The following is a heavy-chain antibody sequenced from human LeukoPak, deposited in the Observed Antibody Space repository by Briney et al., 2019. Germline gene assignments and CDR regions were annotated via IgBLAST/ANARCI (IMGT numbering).Heavy chain of an antibody. CDR3: ARFHDYGDYSGG. D-gene: IGHD4-17*01. V-gene: IGHV4-34*01. CDR2: INHNGGT. Sequence: SETLSLTCAVYGGSFSVYFWSWIRQSPGKGLEWIGEINHNGGTDYNPSLKSRVTISVDKSKNQFSLKLSSVTAADTAVYYCARFHDYGDYSGGWGQGTLVTVSS. J-gene: IGHJ4*02. CDR1: GGSFSVYF.